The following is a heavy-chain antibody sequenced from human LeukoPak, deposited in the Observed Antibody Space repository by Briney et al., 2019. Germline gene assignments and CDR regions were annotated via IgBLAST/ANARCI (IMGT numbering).Heavy chain of an antibody. CDR2: IYTSGTA. CDR3: AREPPMYSNFDY. V-gene: IGHV4-4*07. D-gene: IGHD4-11*01. Sequence: SETLSLTCTVSGGSISNYYWSWIRQPAGKGLEWIGRIYTSGTADYNPSLKSRVTMSVDTSKNQFSLKLSSVTAADTAVYYCAREPPMYSNFDYWGQGTLVTVSS. CDR1: GGSISNYY. J-gene: IGHJ4*02.